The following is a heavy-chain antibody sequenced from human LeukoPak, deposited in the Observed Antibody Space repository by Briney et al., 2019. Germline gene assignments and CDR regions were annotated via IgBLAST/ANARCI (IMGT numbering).Heavy chain of an antibody. V-gene: IGHV4-59*01. J-gene: IGHJ6*03. CDR1: GGSISSYY. CDR3: ARGDYYYYYYMDV. CDR2: IYYSGST. Sequence: SETLSLTCTVSGGSISSYYWSWIRQPPGKGLEWIGHIYYSGSTNYNPSLKGRVTISVDTSKNQFSLKLNSVTAADTAVYYCARGDYYYYYYMDVWGKGTTVTVSS.